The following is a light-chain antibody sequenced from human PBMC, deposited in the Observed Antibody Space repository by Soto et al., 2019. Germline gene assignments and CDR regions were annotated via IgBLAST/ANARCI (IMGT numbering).Light chain of an antibody. Sequence: QSALTQPASMSGSPGQSITISCTGTGSNVGGYNYVSWYQQHPGKAPKLMIYEVTNRPSGVSHRFSGSKSGNTASLTISGLQPEDEADYYCSSFTSSSNLPYVFGTGTKLPVL. CDR2: EVT. J-gene: IGLJ1*01. CDR3: SSFTSSSNLPYV. V-gene: IGLV2-14*01. CDR1: GSNVGGYNY.